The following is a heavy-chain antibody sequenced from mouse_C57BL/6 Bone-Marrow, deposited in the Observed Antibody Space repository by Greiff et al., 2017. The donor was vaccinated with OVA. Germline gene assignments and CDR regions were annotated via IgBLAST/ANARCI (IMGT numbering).Heavy chain of an antibody. J-gene: IGHJ1*03. V-gene: IGHV1-63*01. Sequence: QVQLQQSGAELVRPGTSVKMSCKASGYTFTNYWIGWAKQRPGHGLEWIGDIYPGGGYTNYNEKFKGKATLTADKSSSTAYMQFSSLTSEDSAIYYCARPGGSPWWYFDVWGTGTTVTVSS. CDR3: ARPGGSPWWYFDV. CDR1: GYTFTNYW. CDR2: IYPGGGYT. D-gene: IGHD1-1*01.